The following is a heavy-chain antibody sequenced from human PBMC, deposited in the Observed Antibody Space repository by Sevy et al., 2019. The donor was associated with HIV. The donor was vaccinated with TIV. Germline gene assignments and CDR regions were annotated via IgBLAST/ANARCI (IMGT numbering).Heavy chain of an antibody. V-gene: IGHV3-48*01. CDR1: GFTFSSYS. CDR2: ISSSSSTI. D-gene: IGHD2-15*01. CDR3: ARVGIVVGGAFDI. Sequence: GGSLRLSCAASGFTFSSYSMNWVRQAPGKGLEWVSYISSSSSTIYYADSVKGRFTISRDNAKNLLYLQMNSLRAEDTAVYYFARVGIVVGGAFDIWGQGTMVTVSS. J-gene: IGHJ3*02.